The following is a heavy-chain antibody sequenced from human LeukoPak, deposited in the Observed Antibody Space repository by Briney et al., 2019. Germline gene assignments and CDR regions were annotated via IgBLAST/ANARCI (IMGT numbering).Heavy chain of an antibody. CDR2: VSGGGGET. D-gene: IGHD5-18*01. J-gene: IGHJ4*02. CDR1: GFTFSDYY. CDR3: AKASGGYSYGEFDN. Sequence: PGGSLRLSCAASGFTFSDYYMSWIRQAPGKGLEWVSTVSGGGGETFYADSVRGRFTISRDNSMNTLYLQMNSLRADDTAMYYCAKASGGYSYGEFDNWGQGTLVTVSS. V-gene: IGHV3-23*01.